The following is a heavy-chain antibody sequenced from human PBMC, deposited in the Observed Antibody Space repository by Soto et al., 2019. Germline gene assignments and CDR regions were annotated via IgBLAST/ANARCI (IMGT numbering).Heavy chain of an antibody. CDR2: IIPIFGTA. D-gene: IGHD3-22*01. CDR3: ARVSRAPDSSGYLSPRVASYYYGMDV. V-gene: IGHV1-69*13. J-gene: IGHJ6*02. CDR1: GGTFSSYA. Sequence: SVKVSCKASGGTFSSYAISWVRQAPGQGLEWMGGIIPIFGTANYAQKFQGRVTITADESTSTAYMELSSLRSEDTAVYYCARVSRAPDSSGYLSPRVASYYYGMDVWGQGTTVTVSS.